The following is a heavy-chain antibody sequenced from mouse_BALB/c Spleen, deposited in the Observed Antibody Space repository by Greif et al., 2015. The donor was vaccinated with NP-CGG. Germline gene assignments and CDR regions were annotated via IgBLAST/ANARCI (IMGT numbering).Heavy chain of an antibody. CDR3: ARQKGVDY. J-gene: IGHJ2*01. CDR2: ISSGGSYT. V-gene: IGHV5-6*01. CDR1: GFTFSSYG. Sequence: EVQLQESGGDLVKPGGSLKLSCAASGFTFSSYGMSWVRQTPDKRLEWVATISSGGSYTYYPDSVKGRFTISRDSAKNTLYLQMSSLKSEDTAMYYCARQKGVDYWGQGTTLTVSS.